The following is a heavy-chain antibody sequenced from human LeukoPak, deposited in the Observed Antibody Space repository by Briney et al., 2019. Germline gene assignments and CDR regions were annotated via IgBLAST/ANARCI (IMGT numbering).Heavy chain of an antibody. CDR1: GGSISSGSYY. D-gene: IGHD6-13*01. Sequence: PSETLSLTCTVSGGSISSGSYYWSWIRQPAGKGLEWIGRIYTSGSTNYNPSLKSRVTMSVDTSKNQFSLKLSSVTAADTAVYYCARGSPRDYSSSWYGRDYFDYWGQGTLVTVSS. V-gene: IGHV4-61*02. CDR3: ARGSPRDYSSSWYGRDYFDY. CDR2: IYTSGST. J-gene: IGHJ4*02.